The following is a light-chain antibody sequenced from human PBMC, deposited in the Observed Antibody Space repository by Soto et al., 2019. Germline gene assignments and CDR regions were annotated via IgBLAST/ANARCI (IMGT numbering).Light chain of an antibody. CDR3: QQYKSYWK. V-gene: IGKV1-5*01. Sequence: LMMDSPSSPSAAVVDRATMSFRASQSISSYLNWYQQKPGKAPKLLISDASSLETAVPSRFSGSGSGTEFTLTINSLQPDDFATYYCQQYKSYWKFGQGTKVEI. J-gene: IGKJ1*01. CDR2: DAS. CDR1: QSISSY.